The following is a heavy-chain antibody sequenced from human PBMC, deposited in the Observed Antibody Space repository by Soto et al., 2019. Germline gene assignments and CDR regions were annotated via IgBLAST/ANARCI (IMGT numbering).Heavy chain of an antibody. CDR3: ARGIMVRGVMDYYYGMDV. CDR2: IYYSGST. CDR1: GGSISSYY. D-gene: IGHD3-10*01. J-gene: IGHJ6*02. V-gene: IGHV4-59*12. Sequence: SETLSLTCTVSGGSISSYYWSWIRQPPGKGLEWIGYIYYSGSTNYNPSLKSRVTISVDTSKNQFSLKLSSVTAADTAVYYCARGIMVRGVMDYYYGMDVWGQGTTVTVSS.